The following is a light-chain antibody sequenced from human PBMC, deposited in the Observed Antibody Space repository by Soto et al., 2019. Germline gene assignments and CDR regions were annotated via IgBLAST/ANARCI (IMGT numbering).Light chain of an antibody. CDR1: SSDVGGYNY. V-gene: IGLV2-14*01. J-gene: IGLJ1*01. Sequence: QSALTQPASVSGSPGQSITISCTGTSSDVGGYNYVSWYRQHPGKAPKLMIYDVTNRPSGVSNRFSGSKSGNTASLTISGLQAEDEADYYCSSYTSGGDVFGTGTKLTVL. CDR2: DVT. CDR3: SSYTSGGDV.